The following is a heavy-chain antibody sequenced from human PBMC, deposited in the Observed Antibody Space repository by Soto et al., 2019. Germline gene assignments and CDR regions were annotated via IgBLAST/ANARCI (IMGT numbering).Heavy chain of an antibody. Sequence: ASVKVSCKASGYTFTSYYMHWVRQAPGQGLEWMGIINPSGGSTSYAQKFQGRVTMTRDTSTSTVYMELSSLRSEDTAVYYCASGYGSGSDYYYGMDVWGQGTTVTSP. J-gene: IGHJ6*02. CDR3: ASGYGSGSDYYYGMDV. V-gene: IGHV1-46*01. CDR1: GYTFTSYY. D-gene: IGHD3-10*01. CDR2: INPSGGST.